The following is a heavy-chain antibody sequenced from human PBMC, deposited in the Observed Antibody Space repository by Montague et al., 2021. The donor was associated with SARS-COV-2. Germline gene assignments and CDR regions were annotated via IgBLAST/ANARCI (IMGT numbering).Heavy chain of an antibody. CDR2: TDWDDDK. D-gene: IGHD3-9*01. V-gene: IGHV2-70*01. CDR3: ARIRDYDILTGSYSGFDY. J-gene: IGHJ4*02. CDR1: GFSLSTSGMC. Sequence: PALVKPTQTLTLTCTFSGFSLSTSGMCVSWIRQPPGKALEWLALTDWDDDKYYSTSLKTRLTISKDTSKNQVVLTMTNMDPVDTATYYCARIRDYDILTGSYSGFDYWGRGTLVTVSS.